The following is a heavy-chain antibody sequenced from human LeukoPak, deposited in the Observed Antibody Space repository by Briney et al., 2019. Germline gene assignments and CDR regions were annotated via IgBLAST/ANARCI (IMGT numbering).Heavy chain of an antibody. CDR2: IYYSGST. CDR1: GGSISSYY. D-gene: IGHD5-18*01. CDR3: ARDQLCFGY. J-gene: IGHJ4*02. V-gene: IGHV4-59*01. Sequence: PSGTLSLTCTVSGGSISSYYWSWIRQPPGKGLEWIGYIYYSGSTNYNPSLKSRVTISVDTSKNQFSLKLSSVTAADTAVYYCARDQLCFGYRGQGTLVTVSS.